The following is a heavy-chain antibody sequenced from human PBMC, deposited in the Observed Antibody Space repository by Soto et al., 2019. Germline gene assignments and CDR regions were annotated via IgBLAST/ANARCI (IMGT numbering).Heavy chain of an antibody. J-gene: IGHJ5*02. CDR2: ISSSSSYI. CDR1: GFTFSSYS. Sequence: GGSLRLSCAASGFTFSSYSMNWVRQAPGKGLEWVSSISSSSSYIYYADSVKGRFTISRDNAKNSLYLQMNSLRAEDTAVYYCARDLYSVSGSLAHNWFDPWGQGTLVTVSS. V-gene: IGHV3-21*01. CDR3: ARDLYSVSGSLAHNWFDP. D-gene: IGHD3-10*01.